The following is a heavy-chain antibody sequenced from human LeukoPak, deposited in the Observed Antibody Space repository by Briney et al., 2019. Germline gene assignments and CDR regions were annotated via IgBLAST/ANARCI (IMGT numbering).Heavy chain of an antibody. V-gene: IGHV3-30*03. CDR2: ISYDGSNK. J-gene: IGHJ4*02. CDR1: GFTVSSNY. CDR3: ASSLWGLFDY. D-gene: IGHD3-16*01. Sequence: GGSLRLSCAASGFTVSSNYMSWVRQAPGKGLEWVAVISYDGSNKYYADSVKGRFTISRDNSKNTLYLQMNSLRAEDTAVYYCASSLWGLFDYWGQGTLVTVSS.